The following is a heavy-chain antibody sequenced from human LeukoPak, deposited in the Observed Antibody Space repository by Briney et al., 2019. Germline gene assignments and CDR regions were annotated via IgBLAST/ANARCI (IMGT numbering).Heavy chain of an antibody. V-gene: IGHV3-21*01. CDR3: AKDLYSSGWYNYFDP. J-gene: IGHJ5*02. CDR1: GFTFSSYS. D-gene: IGHD6-19*01. Sequence: GGSLRLSCAASGFTFSSYSMNWVRQAPGKGLEWVSSISSSSSYIYYADSVKGRFTISRDNAKNSLYLQMNSLRAEDTAVYHCAKDLYSSGWYNYFDPWGQGALVTVSS. CDR2: ISSSSSYI.